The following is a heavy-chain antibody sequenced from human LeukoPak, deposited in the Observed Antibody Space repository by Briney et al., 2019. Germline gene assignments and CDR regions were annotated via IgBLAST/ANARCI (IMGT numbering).Heavy chain of an antibody. V-gene: IGHV1-69*05. CDR2: IIPIFGTA. Sequence: ASVKVSCKASGGTFSSSAISWVRQAPGQGLEWMGRIIPIFGTANYAQKFQGRVTITTDESTSTAYMELSSLRSEDTAVYYCARPQGSSGWSAAFDIWGQGTMVTVSS. CDR1: GGTFSSSA. D-gene: IGHD6-19*01. J-gene: IGHJ3*02. CDR3: ARPQGSSGWSAAFDI.